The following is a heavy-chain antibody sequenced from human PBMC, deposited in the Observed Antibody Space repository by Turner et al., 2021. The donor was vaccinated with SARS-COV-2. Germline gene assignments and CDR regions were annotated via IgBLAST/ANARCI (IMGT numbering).Heavy chain of an antibody. CDR3: AKTDCDGIGCKLLEY. Sequence: QVQLVESGGGVVQPGRSLRLSCAASGLPFRSYAMHWVRQAPGKGLEWLTVSSSGGVNKYYADSVKGRFTVSRDDFESTLYLQMNSLRGEDTAVYYCAKTDCDGIGCKLLEYWGQGTLVIVSS. D-gene: IGHD2-21*01. CDR2: SSSGGVNK. CDR1: GLPFRSYA. V-gene: IGHV3-30*18. J-gene: IGHJ4*02.